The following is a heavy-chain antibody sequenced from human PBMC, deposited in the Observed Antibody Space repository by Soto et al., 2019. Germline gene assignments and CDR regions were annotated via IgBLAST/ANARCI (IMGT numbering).Heavy chain of an antibody. Sequence: PRESLKISCNGSGYNFAGYWIALVRQMPGKGLELMGIIYPSDSDTRYRPSFQGQVTISADKSISSAYLQWSSLRASDTAMYYCARGGVSTRTFDYWGQGTPVTVSS. CDR3: ARGGVSTRTFDY. J-gene: IGHJ4*02. CDR1: GYNFAGYW. V-gene: IGHV5-51*01. CDR2: IYPSDSDT. D-gene: IGHD3-3*01.